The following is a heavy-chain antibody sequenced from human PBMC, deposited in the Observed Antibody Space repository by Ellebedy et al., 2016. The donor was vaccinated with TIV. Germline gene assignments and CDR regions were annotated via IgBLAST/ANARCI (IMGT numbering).Heavy chain of an antibody. CDR3: AGGSFTPYGMDV. V-gene: IGHV4-59*08. CDR2: SYYIGTT. D-gene: IGHD1-26*01. Sequence: SETLSLTCTVSGGSFSSYYCSWIRQPPGKGLEWIGYSYYIGTTSYNPSLKSRVTISEDMSKNQFSLRLTSVTAADTAVYYCAGGSFTPYGMDVWGRGTTVIVSS. CDR1: GGSFSSYY. J-gene: IGHJ6*02.